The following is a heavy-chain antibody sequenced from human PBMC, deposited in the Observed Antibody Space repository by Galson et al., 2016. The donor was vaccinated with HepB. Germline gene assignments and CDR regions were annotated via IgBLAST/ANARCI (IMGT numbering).Heavy chain of an antibody. Sequence: TLSLTCAVYGGSFSGYYWTWIRQSPGKGLEWIGEINHSGSTRYSPSLKSRVTISVDTSKKQFSLELTSVTAADTAVYSCASHGDLSSSSWPPTRKFAAAFRENPAVRTLDVWGQGTTVTVSS. D-gene: IGHD6-13*01. J-gene: IGHJ6*02. CDR2: INHSGST. V-gene: IGHV4-34*01. CDR3: ASHGDLSSSSWPPTRKFAAAFRENPAVRTLDV. CDR1: GGSFSGYY.